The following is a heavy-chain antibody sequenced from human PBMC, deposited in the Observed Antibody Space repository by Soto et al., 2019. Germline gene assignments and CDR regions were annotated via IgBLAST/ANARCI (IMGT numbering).Heavy chain of an antibody. CDR3: ARDDITIFGVVREIYYGMDV. V-gene: IGHV4-30-4*01. CDR2: IYYSGST. D-gene: IGHD3-3*01. Sequence: TLSLTCTVSGGSISSGDYYWSWIRQPPGKGLEWIGYIYYSGSTYYNPSLKSRVTISVDTSKNQFSLKLSSVTAADTAVYYCARDDITIFGVVREIYYGMDVWGQGTTVTVSS. CDR1: GGSISSGDYY. J-gene: IGHJ6*02.